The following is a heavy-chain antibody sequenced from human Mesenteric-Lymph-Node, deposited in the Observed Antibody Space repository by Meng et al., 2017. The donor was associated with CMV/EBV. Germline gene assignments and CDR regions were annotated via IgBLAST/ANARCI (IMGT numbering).Heavy chain of an antibody. Sequence: ASVKVSCKASGYTFTSYDISWVRQAPGQGLEWMGWISAYNGNTNYAQKLQGRVTMTTDTSTSTAYMELRSLRSDDTAVYYCAREYPDYDFLGGGAFDIWGQGTMVTVS. J-gene: IGHJ3*02. V-gene: IGHV1-18*01. CDR2: ISAYNGNT. CDR1: GYTFTSYD. CDR3: AREYPDYDFLGGGAFDI. D-gene: IGHD3-3*01.